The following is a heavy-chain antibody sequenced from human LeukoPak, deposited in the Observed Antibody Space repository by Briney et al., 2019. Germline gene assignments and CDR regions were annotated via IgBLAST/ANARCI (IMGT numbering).Heavy chain of an antibody. Sequence: SETLSLTCAVYGGSFSGYYWSWIRQPPGKGLEWIGEINHSGSTNYNPSLKSRVTISVDTSKNQFSLKLSSVTAADTAVYYCAKVPRSIAVAGNFDYWGQGTLVTVSS. CDR2: INHSGST. CDR3: AKVPRSIAVAGNFDY. CDR1: GGSFSGYY. J-gene: IGHJ4*02. V-gene: IGHV4-34*01. D-gene: IGHD6-13*01.